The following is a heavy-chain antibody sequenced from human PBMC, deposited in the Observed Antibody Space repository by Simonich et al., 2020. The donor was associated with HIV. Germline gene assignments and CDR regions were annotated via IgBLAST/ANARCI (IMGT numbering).Heavy chain of an antibody. CDR2: FIHSGIT. D-gene: IGHD5-12*01. V-gene: IGHV4-34*12. J-gene: IGHJ4*02. CDR1: GGSFSDYY. CDR3: ASRGYGGYGLFAY. Sequence: QVQLQQWGAGLLKPSETLSLTCAVYGGSFSDYYWSWIRQPPGKGLEWIGEFIHSGITNYNPSLKSRVPISVDTSKNQFSLKLSSVTAADTAVYYCASRGYGGYGLFAYWGQGTLVTVSS.